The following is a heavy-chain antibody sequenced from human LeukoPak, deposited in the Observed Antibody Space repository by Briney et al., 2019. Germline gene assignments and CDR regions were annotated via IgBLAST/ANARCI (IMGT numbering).Heavy chain of an antibody. D-gene: IGHD3-3*01. V-gene: IGHV4-34*01. CDR1: GGSFSGYY. CDR2: INHSGST. J-gene: IGHJ4*02. CDR3: AREYDFWSGYYYYFDY. Sequence: SETLSLTCAGYGGSFSGYYWSLIRQPPGKGLEWIGEINHSGSTNFNPSLKSRVTISVDTSKNQFSLRLSSATAEDRAMYYCAREYDFWSGYYYYFDYWGQGTLVTVSS.